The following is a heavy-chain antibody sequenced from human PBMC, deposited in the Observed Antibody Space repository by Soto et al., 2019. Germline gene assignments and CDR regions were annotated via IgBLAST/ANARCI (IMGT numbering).Heavy chain of an antibody. J-gene: IGHJ6*02. CDR2: NTYEESIR. CDR1: GFTFSSYS. CDR3: ARDAKMYFYGSGEDGVDV. Sequence: QVQLVESGGGVVQPGGSLRLSCAASGFTFSSYSMHWVRQAPGKGLEWVAVNTYEESIRYYADSVQGRFTVSRDNSKSTLYLQMNSLRPEDTALYYCARDAKMYFYGSGEDGVDVWGHGTTVTVSS. D-gene: IGHD3-10*01. V-gene: IGHV3-30-3*01.